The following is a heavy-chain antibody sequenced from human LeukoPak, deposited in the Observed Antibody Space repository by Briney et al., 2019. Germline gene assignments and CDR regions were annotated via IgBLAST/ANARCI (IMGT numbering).Heavy chain of an antibody. CDR1: SCTFTSYG. J-gene: IGHJ4*02. D-gene: IGHD3-16*02. CDR3: ASVTITFGGVIARTGFDY. CDR2: ISAYNGNT. Sequence: ASEKVSCKASSCTFTSYGISWVRQAPGQGLEWMGWISAYNGNTNYAQKLQGRVTMTTDTSTSTAYMELRSLRSDDTAVYYCASVTITFGGVIARTGFDYWGQGTLVTVSS. V-gene: IGHV1-18*01.